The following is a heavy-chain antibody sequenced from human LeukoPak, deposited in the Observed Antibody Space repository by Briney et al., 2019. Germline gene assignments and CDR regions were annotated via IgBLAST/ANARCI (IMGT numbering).Heavy chain of an antibody. V-gene: IGHV3-64D*06. CDR2: ISSNGGST. CDR3: VKVRRYGSGSYYAYSDY. CDR1: GFTFSSYA. Sequence: PGGSLRLSCSASGFTFSSYAMHWVRQAPGNVLEYVSAISSNGGSTYYADSVKGRFTISRDNSKNTLYLQMSSLRAEDTAVYYCVKVRRYGSGSYYAYSDYWGQGTLVTVSS. D-gene: IGHD3-10*01. J-gene: IGHJ4*02.